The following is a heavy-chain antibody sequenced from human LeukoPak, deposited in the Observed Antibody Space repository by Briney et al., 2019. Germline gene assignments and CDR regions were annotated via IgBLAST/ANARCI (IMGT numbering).Heavy chain of an antibody. Sequence: SETLSLTCSVSSDSISRYYWSWIRQSPGKSLEWIGYMYHGGSAHYSPSLRSRVAISIDRSRNQISLKVASVTTADTAVYSCARVRGQLWPPDYWGQGTQVIVSS. D-gene: IGHD1-1*01. CDR3: ARVRGQLWPPDY. V-gene: IGHV4-59*03. CDR1: SDSISRYY. J-gene: IGHJ4*02. CDR2: MYHGGSA.